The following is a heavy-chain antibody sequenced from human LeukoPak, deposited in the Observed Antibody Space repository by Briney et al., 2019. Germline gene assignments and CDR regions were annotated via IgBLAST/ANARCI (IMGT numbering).Heavy chain of an antibody. J-gene: IGHJ4*02. CDR1: GGSFSGYY. D-gene: IGHD5/OR15-5a*01. CDR3: ARAPSTDFDY. CDR2: INHSGST. V-gene: IGHV4-34*01. Sequence: SETLSLTCAVYGGSFSGYYWSWIRQPPGKGLEWIGEINHSGSTNYNPSLKSRVTISVDTSKNQFSLKLSSATAADTAVYYCARAPSTDFDYWGQGTLVTVSS.